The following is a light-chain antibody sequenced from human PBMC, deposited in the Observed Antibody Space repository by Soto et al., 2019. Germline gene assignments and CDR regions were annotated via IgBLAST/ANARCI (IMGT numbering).Light chain of an antibody. CDR3: QQRHMWPIT. CDR2: GAS. V-gene: IGKV3-15*01. CDR1: QNVGTK. Sequence: EIVMTQSPATLSVSPGERATLSCRASQNVGTKLAWYQQKPGQAPRLLIYGASTRATGIPARFSGSGSGTEFTLTISSLQSEDSAVYYCQQRHMWPITFGQGTRLEIK. J-gene: IGKJ5*01.